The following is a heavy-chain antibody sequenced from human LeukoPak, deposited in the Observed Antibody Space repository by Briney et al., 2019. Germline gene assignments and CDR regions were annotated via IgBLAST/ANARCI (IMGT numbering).Heavy chain of an antibody. D-gene: IGHD5-18*01. CDR1: GGSISSSSYY. CDR2: IYYSGST. J-gene: IGHJ4*02. V-gene: IGHV4-39*07. CDR3: ARAVPTAMPAFDY. Sequence: SETLSLTCTVSGGSISSSSYYWGWIRQPPGKGLEWIGSIYYSGSTYYNPSLKSRVTISVDTSKNQFSLKLSSVTAADTAVYYCARAVPTAMPAFDYWGQGTLVTVSS.